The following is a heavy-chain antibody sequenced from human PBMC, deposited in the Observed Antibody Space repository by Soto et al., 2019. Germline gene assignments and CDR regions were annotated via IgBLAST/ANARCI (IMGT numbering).Heavy chain of an antibody. J-gene: IGHJ6*02. CDR2: IYPGDSDT. CDR3: ARLNDFPPPYYGMDV. Sequence: PGESLKISCKGSGYSFTSYWIGWVRQMPGKGLEWMGIIYPGDSDTRYSPSFQGQVTISADKSISTAYLQWSSLKASDTAMYYCARLNDFPPPYYGMDVWGQGTTVTVSS. V-gene: IGHV5-51*01. CDR1: GYSFTSYW. D-gene: IGHD3-3*01.